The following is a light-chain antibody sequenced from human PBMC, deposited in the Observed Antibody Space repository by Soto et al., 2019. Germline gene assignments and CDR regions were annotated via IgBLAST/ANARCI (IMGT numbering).Light chain of an antibody. Sequence: QSAMTQPASVSGSPGQSITISCTGTGSDIGAYNTVAWYQQHPRRVPKLMIYEVTNRPSGISNRFSGSKSGNTASLTISGLQAEDEGHYYSSPYTRGNTYVFGPGTNVTVL. CDR3: SPYTRGNTYV. J-gene: IGLJ1*01. CDR1: GSDIGAYNT. V-gene: IGLV2-14*01. CDR2: EVT.